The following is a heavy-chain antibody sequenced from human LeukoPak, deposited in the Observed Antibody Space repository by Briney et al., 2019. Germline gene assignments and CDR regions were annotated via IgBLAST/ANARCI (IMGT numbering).Heavy chain of an antibody. V-gene: IGHV1-46*01. J-gene: IGHJ4*02. CDR2: IYPRDGST. D-gene: IGHD5-24*01. CDR3: AREGYGSKEEAYYFDY. CDR1: GYTFTSNY. Sequence: ASVKVSCKASGYTFTSNYIHWVRQAPGQGLEWMGMIYPRDGSTSYAQKFQGRVTVTRDTSTSTVHMELSGLRSEDTAVYYCAREGYGSKEEAYYFDYWGQGTLVTVSS.